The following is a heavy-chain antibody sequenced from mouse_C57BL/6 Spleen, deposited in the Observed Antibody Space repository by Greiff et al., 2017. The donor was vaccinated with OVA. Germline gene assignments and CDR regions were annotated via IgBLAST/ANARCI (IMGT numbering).Heavy chain of an antibody. CDR1: GYTFTSYW. D-gene: IGHD2-5*01. V-gene: IGHV1-55*01. Sequence: QVQLKQPGAELVKPGASVKMSCKASGYTFTSYWITWVKQRPGQGLEWIGDIYPGSGSTNYNEKFKSKATLTVDTSSSTAYMQLSSLTSEDSAVYYCARDYSNYWYFDVWGTGTTVTVSS. CDR2: IYPGSGST. CDR3: ARDYSNYWYFDV. J-gene: IGHJ1*03.